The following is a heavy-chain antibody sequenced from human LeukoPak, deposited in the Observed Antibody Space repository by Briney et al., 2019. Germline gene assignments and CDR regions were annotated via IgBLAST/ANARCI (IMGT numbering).Heavy chain of an antibody. V-gene: IGHV3-30*02. CDR2: IRYDGSNK. Sequence: PGGSLRLSCAASGFTFNLAWMNWVRQAPGKGLEWVAFIRYDGSNKYYADSVKGRFTISRDNSKNTLYLQMNSLRAEDTAVYYCAKDPAGELGIDYWGQGTQVTVSS. CDR3: AKDPAGELGIDY. CDR1: GFTFNLAW. J-gene: IGHJ4*02. D-gene: IGHD7-27*01.